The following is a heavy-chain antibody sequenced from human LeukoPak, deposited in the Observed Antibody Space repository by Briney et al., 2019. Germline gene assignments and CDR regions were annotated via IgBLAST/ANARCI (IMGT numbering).Heavy chain of an antibody. V-gene: IGHV4-59*01. D-gene: IGHD4-11*01. CDR2: IYYSGST. CDR1: GGSISGCY. CDR3: ARDRSYSNFAYFDY. Sequence: SETLSLTCTVSGGSISGCYWSWIRQSPGKGLEWIGYIYYSGSTNYNPSLKSRVTISVDTSNNQFSLRLSSVTAADTAVYYCARDRSYSNFAYFDYWGQGTLVTVSS. J-gene: IGHJ4*02.